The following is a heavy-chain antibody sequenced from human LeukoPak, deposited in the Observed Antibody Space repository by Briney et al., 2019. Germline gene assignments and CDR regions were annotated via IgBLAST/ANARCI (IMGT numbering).Heavy chain of an antibody. D-gene: IGHD6-13*01. CDR1: GYTFTSYA. CDR2: INAGNGNT. Sequence: GASVKVSCKASGYTFTSYATHWVRQAPGQRLEWMGWINAGNGNTKYSQKFQGRVTITRDTSASTAYMELSSLRSEDTAVYYCARDRGAAGPRWYFDYWGQGTLVTVSS. J-gene: IGHJ4*02. CDR3: ARDRGAAGPRWYFDY. V-gene: IGHV1-3*01.